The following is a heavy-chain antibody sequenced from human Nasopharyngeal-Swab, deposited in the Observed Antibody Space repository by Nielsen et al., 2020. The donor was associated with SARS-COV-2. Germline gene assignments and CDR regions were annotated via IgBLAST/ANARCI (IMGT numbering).Heavy chain of an antibody. D-gene: IGHD3-10*01. Sequence: SETLSLTCTASGDSVISTSYWAWIRQPPGKGLEWIGTIHYSGTTYYNPSLKSRVTISGDTSKNQFSLKLSSVVAADTAVYYCAGHRWFGELTNNWFDPWGQGTLVTVSS. CDR3: AGHRWFGELTNNWFDP. J-gene: IGHJ5*02. CDR2: IHYSGTT. CDR1: GDSVISTSY. V-gene: IGHV4-39*01.